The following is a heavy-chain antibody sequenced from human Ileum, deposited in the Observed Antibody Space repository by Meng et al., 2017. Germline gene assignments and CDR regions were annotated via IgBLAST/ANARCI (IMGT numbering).Heavy chain of an antibody. CDR3: ARDRISYWFDP. Sequence: SETLSLTCTVSGGSISSYYWSWIRQPPGKGLEWIGYIYYSGSTNYNPSLKSRVTISVDTSKNQFSLKLSSVTAADTAVYYCARDRISYWFDPWGQGTLVTVSS. J-gene: IGHJ5*02. CDR2: IYYSGST. CDR1: GGSISSYY. V-gene: IGHV4-59*01.